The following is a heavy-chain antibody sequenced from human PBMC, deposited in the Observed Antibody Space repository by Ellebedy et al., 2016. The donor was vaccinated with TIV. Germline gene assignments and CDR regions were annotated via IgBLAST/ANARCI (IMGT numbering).Heavy chain of an antibody. V-gene: IGHV4-39*01. CDR1: GGSFSGYY. D-gene: IGHD3-10*01. J-gene: IGHJ5*02. CDR2: IYYSGST. Sequence: SETLSLXXAVYGGSFSGYYWGWIRQPPGKGLEWIGSIYYSGSTYYNPSLKSRVTISVDTSKNQFSLKLSSVTAADTAVYYCARHVKVYYGSGSYYNGWFDPWGQGTLVTVSS. CDR3: ARHVKVYYGSGSYYNGWFDP.